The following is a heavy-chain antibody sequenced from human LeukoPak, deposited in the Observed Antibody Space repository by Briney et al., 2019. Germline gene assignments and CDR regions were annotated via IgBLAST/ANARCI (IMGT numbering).Heavy chain of an antibody. CDR2: ISSSISTI. D-gene: IGHD2-8*01. CDR3: ARQGLVFYYYGMDV. J-gene: IGHJ6*02. Sequence: ASVKVSCKASGGTFSSYSMNWVRQAPGKGLEWVSYISSSISTIYYADSVKGRFTISRDNAKNSLYLQMNSLRAEDTAVYYCARQGLVFYYYGMDVWGQGTTVTVSS. CDR1: GGTFSSYS. V-gene: IGHV3-48*01.